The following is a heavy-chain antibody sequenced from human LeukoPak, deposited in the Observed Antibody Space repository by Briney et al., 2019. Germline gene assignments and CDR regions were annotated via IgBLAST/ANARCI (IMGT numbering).Heavy chain of an antibody. Sequence: SVKVSCKASGGTFSSYAISWVRQAPGQGLEWMGGIIPIFGTANYAQKFQGRVTITADESTSTAYMELSSLRSEDTAVYYCARDFRSYYYGSGSYFWPTDIWGQGTMVTVSS. CDR3: ARDFRSYYYGSGSYFWPTDI. D-gene: IGHD3-10*01. CDR1: GGTFSSYA. CDR2: IIPIFGTA. J-gene: IGHJ3*02. V-gene: IGHV1-69*13.